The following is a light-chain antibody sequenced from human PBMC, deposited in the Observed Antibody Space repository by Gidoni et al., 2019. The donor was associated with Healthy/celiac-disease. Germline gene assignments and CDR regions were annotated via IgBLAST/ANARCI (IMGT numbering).Light chain of an antibody. Sequence: QSALTQPRSVSGFPGQSVTISCTGTSSDVGGYNYVSWYQQHPGKAPKLMIYDVSKRPSGVPDRFSGSKSGNTASLTISGLQAEDEADYYCCSYAGSLVFGGGTKLTVL. J-gene: IGLJ2*01. V-gene: IGLV2-11*01. CDR2: DVS. CDR1: SSDVGGYNY. CDR3: CSYAGSLV.